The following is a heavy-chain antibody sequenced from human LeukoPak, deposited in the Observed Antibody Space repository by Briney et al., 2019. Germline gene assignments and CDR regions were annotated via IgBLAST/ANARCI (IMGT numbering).Heavy chain of an antibody. CDR3: ARDTYSGYGRFDY. CDR2: ISRNGGST. CDR1: GFTFSDYA. V-gene: IGHV3-64D*09. D-gene: IGHD5-12*01. Sequence: PGGSLRLSCSASGFTFSDYAMHWVGQAPGKGLENVSGISRNGGSTYYADSVKGSFTISRDNSKNTLYLQMSSLRTEDTAMYYCARDTYSGYGRFDYWGQGTLVTVSS. J-gene: IGHJ4*02.